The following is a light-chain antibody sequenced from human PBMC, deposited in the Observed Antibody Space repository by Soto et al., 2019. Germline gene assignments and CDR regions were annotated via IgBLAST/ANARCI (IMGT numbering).Light chain of an antibody. J-gene: IGLJ2*01. Sequence: QSVLSQPPSASGTPGQRVTISCSGSSSSMGTNNVNWYQQLPGAAPKLLIYSNNLRPSGVPDRFSGSKSDTSASLAISGLQSEDEGDYYCASWDDILNGVVFGGGTQLTVL. CDR1: SSSMGTNN. CDR3: ASWDDILNGVV. V-gene: IGLV1-44*01. CDR2: SNN.